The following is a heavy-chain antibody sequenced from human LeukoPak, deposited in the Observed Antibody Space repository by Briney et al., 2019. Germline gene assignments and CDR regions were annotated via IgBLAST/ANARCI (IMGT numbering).Heavy chain of an antibody. V-gene: IGHV4-59*01. D-gene: IGHD3-10*01. Sequence: SETLSLTCTVSGGSISSYYWGWIRQPPGKGLEWIGSIYYSGSTDYNPSLKSRVTMSVDTSKNQFSLKLSSVTAADTAVYSCARGSVRGEFDPWGQGTLVTVSS. CDR2: IYYSGST. CDR3: ARGSVRGEFDP. J-gene: IGHJ5*02. CDR1: GGSISSYY.